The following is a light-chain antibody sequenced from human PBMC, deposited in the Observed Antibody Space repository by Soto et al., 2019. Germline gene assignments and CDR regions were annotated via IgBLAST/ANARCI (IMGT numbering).Light chain of an antibody. CDR1: SSNIGSNT. CDR2: SNN. V-gene: IGLV1-44*01. J-gene: IGLJ3*02. Sequence: QSELTQPPSASGTPGQRVTISCSGGSSNIGSNTVSWFQQLPGTAPKLLIHSNNQRPSGVPDRFSGSKSGTSASLAISGLQSEDEADYYCAAWDGSLNGWLFGGGTKLTVL. CDR3: AAWDGSLNGWL.